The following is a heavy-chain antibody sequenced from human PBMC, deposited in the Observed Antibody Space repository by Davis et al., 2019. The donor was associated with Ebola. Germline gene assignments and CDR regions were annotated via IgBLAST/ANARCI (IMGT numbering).Heavy chain of an antibody. Sequence: SETLSLTCTVSGGSISSYYWSWIRQPPGKGLEWIGSIYHSGSTYYNPSLKSRVTISVDTSKNQFSLKLSSVTAADTAVYYCAITPYYYYGMDVWGQGTTVTVSS. CDR3: AITPYYYYGMDV. CDR1: GGSISSYY. J-gene: IGHJ6*02. CDR2: IYHSGST. V-gene: IGHV4-59*04.